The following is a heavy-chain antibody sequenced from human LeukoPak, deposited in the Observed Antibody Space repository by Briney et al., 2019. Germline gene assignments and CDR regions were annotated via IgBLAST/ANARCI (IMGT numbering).Heavy chain of an antibody. CDR3: ASGRQQLAHYGMDV. D-gene: IGHD6-13*01. V-gene: IGHV4-59*01. CDR2: IFYSGNT. J-gene: IGHJ6*02. CDR1: GGSIRSDY. Sequence: SETLSLTCTVSGGSIRSDYWSWIRQPPGKGLEWIGYIFYSGNTNYNPSLKSRVTISVDTSKNQFSLKLSSVTAADTAVYYCASGRQQLAHYGMDVWGQGTTVTVSS.